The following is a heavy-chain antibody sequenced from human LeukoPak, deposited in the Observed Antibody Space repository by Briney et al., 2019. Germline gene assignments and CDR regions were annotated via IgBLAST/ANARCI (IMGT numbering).Heavy chain of an antibody. V-gene: IGHV3-7*01. J-gene: IGHJ4*02. Sequence: GGSLRLSCAASGFTFSKFWMSWVRQAPGKGLEWVANIKEDGSTKHYVDSVKGRFTISRDNAKNSLSLQMNSLRVEDTAVYYCTLVTRATAAVDYWGQGTLVTVSS. D-gene: IGHD6-13*01. CDR2: IKEDGSTK. CDR3: TLVTRATAAVDY. CDR1: GFTFSKFW.